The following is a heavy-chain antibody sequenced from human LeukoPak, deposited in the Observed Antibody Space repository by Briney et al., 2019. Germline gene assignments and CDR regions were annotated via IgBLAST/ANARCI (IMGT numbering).Heavy chain of an antibody. CDR3: ARGIGPLEQLVQYYYMDV. D-gene: IGHD6-6*01. CDR2: IYTSGST. Sequence: PSQTLSLTCTVSGGSISSGSYYWSWIRQPAGKGLEWIGRIYTSGSTNYNPSIKSRVTISVDTSKNQFSLKLSSVTAADTAVYYCARGIGPLEQLVQYYYMDVWGKGTTVTVSS. CDR1: GGSISSGSYY. V-gene: IGHV4-61*02. J-gene: IGHJ6*03.